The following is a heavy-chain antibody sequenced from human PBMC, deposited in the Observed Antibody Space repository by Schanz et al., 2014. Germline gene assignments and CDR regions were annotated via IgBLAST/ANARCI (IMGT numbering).Heavy chain of an antibody. D-gene: IGHD6-19*01. J-gene: IGHJ2*01. CDR1: GYTFTSYD. V-gene: IGHV1-8*01. CDR3: ARLSVAGRPHVNYWYFDL. Sequence: QVQLIQSGAEVKKPGASVKVSCTASGYTFTSYDINWVRQAPGQGLEWLGWMNPNSGNPGFAQKFRGRVTITRNTSMSTAYMEVSRLKSDDTAVYYCARLSVAGRPHVNYWYFDLWGRGTLVTVSS. CDR2: MNPNSGNP.